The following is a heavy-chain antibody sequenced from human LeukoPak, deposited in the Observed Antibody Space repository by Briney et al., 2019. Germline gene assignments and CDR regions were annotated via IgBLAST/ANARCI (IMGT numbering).Heavy chain of an antibody. CDR2: ISYDGSNK. V-gene: IGHV3-30-3*01. D-gene: IGHD3-22*01. CDR3: ARSLHSSGYYDY. CDR1: GFTFSSYD. Sequence: GGSLRLSCAASGFTFSSYDMHWVRQAPGKGLEWVAVISYDGSNKYYADSVKGRFTISRDNSKNTLYLQMNSLRAEDTAVYYCARSLHSSGYYDYWGQGTLVTVSS. J-gene: IGHJ4*02.